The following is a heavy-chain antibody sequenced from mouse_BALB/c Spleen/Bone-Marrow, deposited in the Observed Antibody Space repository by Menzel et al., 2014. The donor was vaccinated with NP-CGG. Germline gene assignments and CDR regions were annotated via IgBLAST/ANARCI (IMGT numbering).Heavy chain of an antibody. D-gene: IGHD1-1*01. CDR2: IDPANGNT. J-gene: IGHJ2*01. CDR1: GFNIKDTY. V-gene: IGHV14-3*02. CDR3: ARYYYGSSLFDY. Sequence: EVQLVESGAELVKPGASVKLSCTASGFNIKDTYMHWVKQRPEQGLEWIGRIDPANGNTKYDPKFQGKATITADTSSNTAYLQLRSLTSEDTAVYYCARYYYGSSLFDYWGQGTTLTVSS.